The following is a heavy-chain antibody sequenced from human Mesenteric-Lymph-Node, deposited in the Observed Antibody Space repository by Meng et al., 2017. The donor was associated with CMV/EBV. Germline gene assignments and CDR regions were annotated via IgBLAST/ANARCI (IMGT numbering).Heavy chain of an antibody. Sequence: QGQLHQCGAGLLKPSETLSLTCAVYGGSFSGYYWNWIRQSPEKWLEWIGEINHSGSTTYNPSFTSRIIISVDTSTNQISLNMSSVTAADTAVYYCARGSSYDILTGYFDYWGQGALVTVSS. J-gene: IGHJ4*02. V-gene: IGHV4-34*01. CDR1: GGSFSGYY. D-gene: IGHD3-9*01. CDR3: ARGSSYDILTGYFDY. CDR2: INHSGST.